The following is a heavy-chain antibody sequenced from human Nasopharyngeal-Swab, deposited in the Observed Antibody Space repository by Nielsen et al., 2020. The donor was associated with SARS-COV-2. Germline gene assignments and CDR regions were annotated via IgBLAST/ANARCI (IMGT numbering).Heavy chain of an antibody. J-gene: IGHJ4*02. CDR1: GFTFGDYA. V-gene: IGHV3-30*14. CDR3: ARYGVGDYFDY. D-gene: IGHD3-10*01. CDR2: ISYDGSNK. Sequence: GESLKISCTASGFTFGDYAIHWVRQAPGKGLEWVAVISYDGSNKYYADSVKGRFTISRDNSKNTLYLQMNSLRAEDTAVYYCARYGVGDYFDYWGQGTLVTVSS.